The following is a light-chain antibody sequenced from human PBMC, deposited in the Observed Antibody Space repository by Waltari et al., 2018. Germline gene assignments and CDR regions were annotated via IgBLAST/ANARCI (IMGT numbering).Light chain of an antibody. CDR1: QGISNA. V-gene: IGKV1-17*01. J-gene: IGKJ4*01. CDR2: AAS. CDR3: QQRNSYPLT. Sequence: DIQMTQSPSSLSASVGDKVTITCRASQGISNALAWYQQKPGKAPNLLIYAASNLQSGVPSRVSGSGSGTDFSLTISSLQPEDVAVYYCQQRNSYPLTFGGGTKVEIK.